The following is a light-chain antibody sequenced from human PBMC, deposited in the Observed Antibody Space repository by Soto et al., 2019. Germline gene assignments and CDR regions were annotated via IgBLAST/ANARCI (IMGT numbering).Light chain of an antibody. CDR3: QQLNSFPLT. CDR1: QGISSY. V-gene: IGKV1-9*01. J-gene: IGKJ4*01. CDR2: AAS. Sequence: IQLTQSPSSLSASVGDRVTITCRASQGISSYLAWYHQIPGKAPKLLIYAASTLESGVPSRFSGSGSGTDFTLTISSRQPEDFATYYCQQLNSFPLTFGGGTKVEFK.